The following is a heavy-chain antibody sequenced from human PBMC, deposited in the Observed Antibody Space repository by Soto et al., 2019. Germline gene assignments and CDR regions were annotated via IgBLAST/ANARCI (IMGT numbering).Heavy chain of an antibody. Sequence: ASVKVSCKASGYTFSSYDIHWVRQATGQGLEWMGWMNPNSGNTGYPQKFQGRVTMTRNTSISTAYMELSRLTSEDTALYYCARGLGSSWLPYYYYYMVVWGKGTTVTVSS. CDR3: ARGLGSSWLPYYYYYMVV. J-gene: IGHJ6*03. CDR1: GYTFSSYD. CDR2: MNPNSGNT. V-gene: IGHV1-8*01. D-gene: IGHD6-13*01.